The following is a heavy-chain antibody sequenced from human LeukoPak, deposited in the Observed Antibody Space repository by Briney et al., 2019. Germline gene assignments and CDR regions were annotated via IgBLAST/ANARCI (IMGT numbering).Heavy chain of an antibody. CDR2: VSGSGGRGAT. V-gene: IGHV3-23*01. CDR3: TKDIAASGLPRNFDF. D-gene: IGHD6-13*01. J-gene: IGHJ4*02. Sequence: GGSLSLSCSGSGFTLSNYVMSWVRQAPGKGLEWVSCVSGSGGRGATYYTDSVKGRFTTSRDNAKNTMYLQMNSLSGEDTAIYYCTKDIAASGLPRNFDFWGKGTLVTVST. CDR1: GFTLSNYV.